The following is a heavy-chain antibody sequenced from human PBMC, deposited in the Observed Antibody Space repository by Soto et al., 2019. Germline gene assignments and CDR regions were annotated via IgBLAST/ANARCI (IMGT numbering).Heavy chain of an antibody. CDR1: GSSIRSHV. J-gene: IGHJ5*02. Sequence: PSETLALTGTFPGSSIRSHVRNWIRQPPGEGLEDIGDIYYSGTTYYNPSLRGRVTMSVDTSKNQFSLKRISVTAADTAVYYCTGASYDIDCYILDPWGQGTSVTVSS. D-gene: IGHD2-21*01. CDR2: IYYSGTT. CDR3: TGASYDIDCYILDP. V-gene: IGHV4-59*08.